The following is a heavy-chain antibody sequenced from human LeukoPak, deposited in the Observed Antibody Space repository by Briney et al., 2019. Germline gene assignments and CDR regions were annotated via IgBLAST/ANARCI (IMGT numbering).Heavy chain of an antibody. J-gene: IGHJ6*03. D-gene: IGHD1-26*01. CDR3: ARVYGGSYDYYYYMDV. CDR2: IYYSGST. CDR1: GGSISSYY. Sequence: SETLSLTCTVSGGSISSYYWSRIRQPPGKGLEWIGYIYYSGSTNYNPSLKSRVTISVDTSKNQFSLKLSSVTAADTAVYYCARVYGGSYDYYYYMDVWGKGTTVTVSS. V-gene: IGHV4-59*01.